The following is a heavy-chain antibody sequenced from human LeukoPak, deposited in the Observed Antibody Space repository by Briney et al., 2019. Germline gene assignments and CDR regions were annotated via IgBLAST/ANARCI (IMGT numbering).Heavy chain of an antibody. CDR1: GYTFTSYD. J-gene: IGHJ3*02. V-gene: IGHV1-8*01. D-gene: IGHD3-22*01. CDR2: TNPNSGNT. Sequence: ASVKVSCKASGYTFTSYDINWVRQATGQGLEWMGWTNPNSGNTGYAQKFQGRVTMTRDTSTSTVYMELSSLRSEDTAVYYCARSDTMRDAFDIWGQGTMVTVSS. CDR3: ARSDTMRDAFDI.